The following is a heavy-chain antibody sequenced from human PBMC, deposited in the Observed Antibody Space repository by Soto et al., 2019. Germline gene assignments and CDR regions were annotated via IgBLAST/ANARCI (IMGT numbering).Heavy chain of an antibody. CDR3: ARVQGSRSPFDY. V-gene: IGHV1-3*01. J-gene: IGHJ4*02. Sequence: ASLKVSCNASGYTYTSYAMHWVLQAPGQRLEWMGWINAGNGNTKYSQKFQGRVTITRDTSASTAYMELSSLRSEDTAVYYCARVQGSRSPFDYWGQGTLVTVSS. D-gene: IGHD6-13*01. CDR1: GYTYTSYA. CDR2: INAGNGNT.